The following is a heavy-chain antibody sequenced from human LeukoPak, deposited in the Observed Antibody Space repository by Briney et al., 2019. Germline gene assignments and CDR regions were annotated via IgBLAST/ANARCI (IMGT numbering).Heavy chain of an antibody. CDR1: GGTFSNYA. Sequence: ASVKVSCKASGGTFSNYASSWVRQAPGQGLEWMGGVIPIFGTANYAQKFQGRVTITADKSTSTAYMELSSLRSEDTAVYYCARDNRGYSRALDYWGQGTLVTVSS. CDR2: VIPIFGTA. D-gene: IGHD5-18*01. CDR3: ARDNRGYSRALDY. J-gene: IGHJ4*02. V-gene: IGHV1-69*06.